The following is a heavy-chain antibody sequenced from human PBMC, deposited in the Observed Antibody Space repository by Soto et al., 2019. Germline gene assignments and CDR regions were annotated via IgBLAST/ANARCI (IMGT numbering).Heavy chain of an antibody. V-gene: IGHV3-7*05. Sequence: EVQLVESGGGLVQPGGSVRLSCAASGFSFSTYWMSWLRQAPGKGLEWVANINQDGSEIYYVDSVKSRFTISRDNAKNSLYLQMNSLRAEDTAVYYCASRYSSGCIYWGQGTLVTVSS. J-gene: IGHJ4*02. CDR3: ASRYSSGCIY. CDR1: GFSFSTYW. CDR2: INQDGSEI. D-gene: IGHD6-25*01.